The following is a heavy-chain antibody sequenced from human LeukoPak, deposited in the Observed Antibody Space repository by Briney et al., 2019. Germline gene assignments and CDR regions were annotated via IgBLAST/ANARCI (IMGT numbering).Heavy chain of an antibody. CDR3: ARVGDRPSGSYYLSPGGFFDY. CDR1: GFTFSSYW. Sequence: GGSLRLSCAASGFTFSSYWMSWVRQAPGKGLEWVANIKQDGSEKYYVDSVKGRFTISRDNAKNSLYLQMNSLRAEDTAVYYCARVGDRPSGSYYLSPGGFFDYWGQGALVTVSS. V-gene: IGHV3-7*01. CDR2: IKQDGSEK. D-gene: IGHD1-26*01. J-gene: IGHJ4*02.